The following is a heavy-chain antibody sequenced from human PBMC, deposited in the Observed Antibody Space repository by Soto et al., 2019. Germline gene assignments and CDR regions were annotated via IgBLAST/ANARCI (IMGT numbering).Heavy chain of an antibody. V-gene: IGHV3-30*18. Sequence: QVQLVESEGGVVQPGRSLRLSCAASGFTFSSYGMHWVRQAPGKGLEWVAVISYDGSNKYYADSVKGRFTISRDNSKNTLYLQMNSLRAEDTAVYYCAKDLYCSGGSCYSVYYYYGMDVWGQGTTVTVSS. CDR1: GFTFSSYG. D-gene: IGHD2-15*01. J-gene: IGHJ6*02. CDR2: ISYDGSNK. CDR3: AKDLYCSGGSCYSVYYYYGMDV.